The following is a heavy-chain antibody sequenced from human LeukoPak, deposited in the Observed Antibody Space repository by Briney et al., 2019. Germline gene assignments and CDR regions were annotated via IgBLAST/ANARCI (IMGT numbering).Heavy chain of an antibody. CDR3: TRDRGAYNLYDY. CDR2: IRSKAYGETA. Sequence: GRSLRLSCAASGFTFNSYGMHWVRQAPGKGLEWVGFIRSKAYGETADYAASVKGRFTISRDDSKAIAYLQMNSLKTEDTAVYHCTRDRGAYNLYDYWGQGTLVTVSS. J-gene: IGHJ4*02. D-gene: IGHD1-1*01. V-gene: IGHV3-49*04. CDR1: GFTFNSYG.